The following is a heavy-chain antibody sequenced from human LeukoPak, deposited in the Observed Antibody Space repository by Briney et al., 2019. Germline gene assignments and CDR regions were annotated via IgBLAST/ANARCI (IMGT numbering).Heavy chain of an antibody. CDR3: AGAGVIPTAIDY. CDR1: GGSFSGYY. Sequence: SETLSLTCAVYGGSFSGYYWSWIRQPPGKGLEWIGEINHSGSTNYNPSLKSRVTISVDTSKNQFSLKLSSVTAADTAVYYCAGAGVIPTAIDYWGQGTPVTVSS. V-gene: IGHV4-34*01. J-gene: IGHJ4*03. D-gene: IGHD2-2*01. CDR2: INHSGST.